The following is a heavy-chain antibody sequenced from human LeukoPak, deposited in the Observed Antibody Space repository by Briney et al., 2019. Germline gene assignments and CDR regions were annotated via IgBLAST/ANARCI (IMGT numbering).Heavy chain of an antibody. D-gene: IGHD5-18*01. CDR3: ARDLGGDTATVY. CDR1: GFNVSNNY. CDR2: IYSGGDT. J-gene: IGHJ4*02. V-gene: IGHV3-66*01. Sequence: GGSLRLSCAASGFNVSNNYINWVRQAPGKGLEWVSVIYSGGDTYYADSVKGRFTISRDNSKNTVFPQMNSLRVDDTAVYHCARDLGGDTATVYWGQGTLVTVSS.